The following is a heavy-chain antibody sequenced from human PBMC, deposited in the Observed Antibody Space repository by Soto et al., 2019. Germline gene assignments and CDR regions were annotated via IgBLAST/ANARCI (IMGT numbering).Heavy chain of an antibody. V-gene: IGHV1-18*01. CDR2: ISAYNGNT. Sequence: QVQLVQSGAEVKKPGASVKVSCKASGYTFTSYGISWVRQAPGQGLEWMGWISAYNGNTNYAQKLQGRVTMTTDTATTXAYMELRSLRSDDTAVYYCARDQYYYDSSGYLPAYWGQGTLVTVSS. D-gene: IGHD3-22*01. CDR1: GYTFTSYG. CDR3: ARDQYYYDSSGYLPAY. J-gene: IGHJ4*02.